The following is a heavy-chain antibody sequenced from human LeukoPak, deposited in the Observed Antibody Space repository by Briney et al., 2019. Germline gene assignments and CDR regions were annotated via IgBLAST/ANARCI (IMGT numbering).Heavy chain of an antibody. CDR2: INPNSGGT. V-gene: IGHV1-2*02. D-gene: IGHD1-26*01. J-gene: IGHJ4*02. CDR3: ARGGGSYHVDY. Sequence: ASVKVSCKASGYTFTGYYVHWVRQAPGQGLEWMGWINPNSGGTNYAQQFQGRVTMTRDTSISTTYIELSRLTSDDTAVYYCARGGGSYHVDYWGQGTLVTVSS. CDR1: GYTFTGYY.